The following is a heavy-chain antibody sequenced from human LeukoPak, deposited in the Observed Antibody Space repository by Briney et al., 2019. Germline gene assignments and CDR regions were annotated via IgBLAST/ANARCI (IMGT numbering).Heavy chain of an antibody. V-gene: IGHV3-53*01. D-gene: IGHD4/OR15-4a*01. CDR3: ARRAGAYSHPYDY. Sequence: PGGSPRLSCTVSGFTVSSNSMSWVRQAPGKGLEWVSFIYSGTIHYSDSVKGRFTISRDNSKNTLYLQMNSLRAEDTAVYYCARRAGAYSHPYDYWGQGTLVTVSS. CDR1: GFTVSSNS. J-gene: IGHJ4*02. CDR2: IYSGTI.